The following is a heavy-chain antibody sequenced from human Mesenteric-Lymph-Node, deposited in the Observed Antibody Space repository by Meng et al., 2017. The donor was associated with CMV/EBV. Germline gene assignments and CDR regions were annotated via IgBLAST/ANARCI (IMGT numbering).Heavy chain of an antibody. CDR2: ISSSSSYI. CDR3: ARVSIAARRGGVYYYYYGMDV. V-gene: IGHV3-21*01. Sequence: GGSLRLSCAASGFTFSSYSMNWVRQAPGKGLEWVSSISSSSSYIYYADSVKGRFTISRDNAKNSLYLQMNSLRAEDTAVYYCARVSIAARRGGVYYYYYGMDVWGQGTTVTVSS. J-gene: IGHJ6*02. CDR1: GFTFSSYS. D-gene: IGHD6-6*01.